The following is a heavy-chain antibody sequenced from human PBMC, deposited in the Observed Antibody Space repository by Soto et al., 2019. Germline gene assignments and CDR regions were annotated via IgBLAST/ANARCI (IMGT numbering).Heavy chain of an antibody. Sequence: GGSLRLSCAASGFSFSSYAMSWVRQAPGKGLEWVSAISGSGGSTYYADSVKGRFTMSRDNSKNTLYLQMNSLRAEDTAVYYCAKNRAGVGANDTYYFDYWGQGTLVTVSS. D-gene: IGHD1-26*01. CDR2: ISGSGGST. CDR1: GFSFSSYA. CDR3: AKNRAGVGANDTYYFDY. V-gene: IGHV3-23*01. J-gene: IGHJ4*02.